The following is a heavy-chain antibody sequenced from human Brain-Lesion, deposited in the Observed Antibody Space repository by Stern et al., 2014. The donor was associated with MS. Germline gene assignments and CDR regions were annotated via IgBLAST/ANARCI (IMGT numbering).Heavy chain of an antibody. CDR2: SRNKPNSYTT. V-gene: IGHV3-72*01. CDR1: GFTFSDHY. CDR3: ARGFHSFDS. J-gene: IGHJ4*02. Sequence: EVQLVESGGGLVRPGGSLRLSCAVSGFTFSDHYMDWVRQAPGKGLEWVGRSRNKPNSYTTEYAAYVKGRFTVSRDDSKNLLYLQMNSLKTDDTAVYYCARGFHSFDSWGQGTLVTVSS.